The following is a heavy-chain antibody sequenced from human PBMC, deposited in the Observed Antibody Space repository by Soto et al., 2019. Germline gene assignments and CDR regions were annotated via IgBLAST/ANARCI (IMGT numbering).Heavy chain of an antibody. J-gene: IGHJ4*02. CDR1: GGSFSGYY. D-gene: IGHD2-21*01. CDR2: INHSGST. V-gene: IGHV4-34*01. CDR3: ARFLWYMIDY. Sequence: SETLSLTCAVYGGSFSGYYWSWIRQPPGKGLEWIGEINHSGSTNYNPSLKSRVTISVDTSKNQFSLKLSSVTAADTAVYYCARFLWYMIDYWGQGTLVTVSS.